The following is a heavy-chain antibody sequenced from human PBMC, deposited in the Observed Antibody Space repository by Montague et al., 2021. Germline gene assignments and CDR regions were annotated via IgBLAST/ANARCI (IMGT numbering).Heavy chain of an antibody. CDR3: SCGPLVLHRFFESLYSRKWHLDV. Sequence: SETLSLTCAVSGGSFSGYYWTWICSPPRPGLELIWEIKHRGTTYSNPSPKRRGNLSVATSTYKYYLKLTSVSAADTAVYYCSCGPLVLHRFFESLYSRKWHLDVWGRGTRVTVSS. CDR2: IKHRGTT. J-gene: IGHJ2*01. CDR1: GGSFSGYY. V-gene: IGHV4-34*01. D-gene: IGHD3-3*01.